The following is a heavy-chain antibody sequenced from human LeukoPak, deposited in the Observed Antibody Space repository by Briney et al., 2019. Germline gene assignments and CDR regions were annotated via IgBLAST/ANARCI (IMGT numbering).Heavy chain of an antibody. CDR2: IIPIFGTA. J-gene: IGHJ4*02. CDR3: ARDSSGYSYGMSFDY. D-gene: IGHD5-18*01. CDR1: GGTFSSYA. V-gene: IGHV1-69*06. Sequence: SVKVSCKASGGTFSSYAISWVRQAPGQGLEWMGGIIPIFGTANYAQKFQGRVTITADKSTSTAYMELSSLRSEDTAVYYCARDSSGYSYGMSFDYWGQGTLVTVSS.